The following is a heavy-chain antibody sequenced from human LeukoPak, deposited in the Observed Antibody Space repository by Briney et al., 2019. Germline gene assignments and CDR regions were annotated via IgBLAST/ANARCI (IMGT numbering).Heavy chain of an antibody. J-gene: IGHJ3*02. V-gene: IGHV1-69*02. Sequence: ASVKVSCKASGGTFSSYTISWVRQAPGQGLEWMGRIIPILGIANYAQRFQGRVTITADKSTSTAYMELSSLRSEDTAVYYCASEHYCSSTSCYGDAFDIWGQGTMVTVSS. CDR2: IIPILGIA. CDR3: ASEHYCSSTSCYGDAFDI. CDR1: GGTFSSYT. D-gene: IGHD2-2*01.